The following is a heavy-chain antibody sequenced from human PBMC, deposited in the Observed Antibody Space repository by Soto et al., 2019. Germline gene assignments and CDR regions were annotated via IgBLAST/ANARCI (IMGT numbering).Heavy chain of an antibody. CDR3: ARDGNRGFDMDV. V-gene: IGHV3-48*02. CDR2: ITNTAGTI. J-gene: IGHJ6*02. CDR1: GFTFSTYN. Sequence: PGGSLRLSCDGSGFTFSTYNMHWVSQAPEKGLEWDTYITNTAGTISYPDSVRGRFTISRDNAKNTLFLQMNSLRDDDTAVYYCARDGNRGFDMDVWGQGITVTVSS.